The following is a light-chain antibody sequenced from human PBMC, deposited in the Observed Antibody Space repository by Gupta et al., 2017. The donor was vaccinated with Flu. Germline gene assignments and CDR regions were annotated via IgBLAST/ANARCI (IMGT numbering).Light chain of an antibody. CDR1: QDSRND. V-gene: IGKV1-6*01. J-gene: IGKJ1*01. CDR3: LQDYSYPPWT. CDR2: AAS. Sequence: IQLTPSPSSLSASVGDRVTITCRASQDSRNDLCWYQQKPGKAPKLLIYAASTLESGGPSRFSGSGSGTDFTLTMTSLQPEDFAAYYCLQDYSYPPWTFGQGTKVEI.